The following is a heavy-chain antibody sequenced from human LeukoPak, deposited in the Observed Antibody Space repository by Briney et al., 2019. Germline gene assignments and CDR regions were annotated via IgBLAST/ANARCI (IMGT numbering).Heavy chain of an antibody. CDR1: GGSISSGNYY. CDR3: ARDHRESFYDFWSAFDP. Sequence: PSETLSLTCIVSGGSISSGNYYWSWIRQPAGKGLEWIGRIYTSGSTNYNPSLKSRLTISLDTSKNQFSLKLSSVTAADTAVYYCARDHRESFYDFWSAFDPWGQGTLVTASS. V-gene: IGHV4-61*02. J-gene: IGHJ5*02. CDR2: IYTSGST. D-gene: IGHD3-3*01.